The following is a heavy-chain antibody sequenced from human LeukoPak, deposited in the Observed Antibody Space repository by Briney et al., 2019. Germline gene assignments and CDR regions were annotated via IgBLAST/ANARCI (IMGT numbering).Heavy chain of an antibody. CDR1: GFTFSSYG. Sequence: GGSPRLSCAASGFTFSSYGMHWVRQAPGKGLEWVAVISYDGSNKYYADSVKGRFTISRDNSKNTLYLQMNSLRAEDTAVYYCAKDLTARLWFGELLTPFDYWGQGTLVTVSS. D-gene: IGHD3-10*01. CDR2: ISYDGSNK. V-gene: IGHV3-30*18. CDR3: AKDLTARLWFGELLTPFDY. J-gene: IGHJ4*02.